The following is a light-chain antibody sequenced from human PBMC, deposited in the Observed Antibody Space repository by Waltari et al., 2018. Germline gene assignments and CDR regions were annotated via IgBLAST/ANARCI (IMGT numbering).Light chain of an antibody. Sequence: QSALTQPASMSGSPGHSIPISCTGTSDAVGGYTLVSWYQQHPGKAPKLIIFEVTKRPSGVSSRFSGSRSGNTASLTLSGLLPEDEAAYYCCSYAGTDSWLFGGGTNVTVL. CDR3: CSYAGTDSWL. V-gene: IGLV2-23*02. CDR2: EVT. CDR1: SDAVGGYTL. J-gene: IGLJ3*02.